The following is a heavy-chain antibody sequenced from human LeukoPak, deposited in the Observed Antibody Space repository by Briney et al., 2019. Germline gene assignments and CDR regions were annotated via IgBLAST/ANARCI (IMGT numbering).Heavy chain of an antibody. V-gene: IGHV3-7*01. CDR1: GFTFNTFW. Sequence: PGGSLRLSCAASGFTFNTFWTNWVRQAPGKGLERVASINQGGTEKYYVDSVKGRFTISRDNAKNSLYLQMYSLKAEDTAVYYCARDGPPAGLYFDNWGQGTLVTVSS. CDR2: INQGGTEK. D-gene: IGHD2-2*01. J-gene: IGHJ4*02. CDR3: ARDGPPAGLYFDN.